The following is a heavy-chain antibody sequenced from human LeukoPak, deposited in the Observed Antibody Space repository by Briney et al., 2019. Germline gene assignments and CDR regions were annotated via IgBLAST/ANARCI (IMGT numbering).Heavy chain of an antibody. V-gene: IGHV1-18*04. D-gene: IGHD3-10*01. CDR2: ISAYNGNT. CDR1: GYTFTSYG. CDR3: ARDRGKVITMVRGNYGMDV. Sequence: ASVKVSCKASGYTFTSYGISWVRQAPGQGLEWMGWISAYNGNTSYAQKLQGRVTMTTDTSTSTAYMVLRSLRSDDTAVYYCARDRGKVITMVRGNYGMDVWGKGTTVTVSS. J-gene: IGHJ6*04.